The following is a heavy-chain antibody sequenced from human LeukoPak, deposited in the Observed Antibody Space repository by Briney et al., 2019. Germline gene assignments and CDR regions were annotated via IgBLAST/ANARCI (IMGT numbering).Heavy chain of an antibody. D-gene: IGHD6-13*01. J-gene: IGHJ4*02. CDR3: ARGPGFAAAGRLVDY. CDR2: IKQDGSEK. Sequence: PGGSLRLSCAASGFTFSSYWMSWVRQAPGKGLEWVANIKQDGSEKYYVDSEKGRFTISRDNAKNSLYLQMNSLRAEDTAVYYCARGPGFAAAGRLVDYWGQGTLVTVSS. CDR1: GFTFSSYW. V-gene: IGHV3-7*03.